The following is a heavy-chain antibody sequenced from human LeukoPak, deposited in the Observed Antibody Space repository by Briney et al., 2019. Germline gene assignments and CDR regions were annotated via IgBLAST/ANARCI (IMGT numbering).Heavy chain of an antibody. V-gene: IGHV4-38-2*01. D-gene: IGHD1-1*01. CDR2: IFQREYS. CDR3: AGDKETTGNGRPNWFDP. J-gene: IGHJ5*02. CDR1: GYSISSGYY. Sequence: SETLSLTSAVSGYSISSGYYWGWIRQPPGKGLQWIGSIFQREYSYYNPSPKSRVTISVDTSRNQFSLKLSSVTAADTAVYYCAGDKETTGNGRPNWFDPWGQGTLVTVSS.